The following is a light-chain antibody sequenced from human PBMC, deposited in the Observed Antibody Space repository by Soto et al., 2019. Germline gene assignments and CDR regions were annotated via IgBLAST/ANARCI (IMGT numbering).Light chain of an antibody. Sequence: EVVLTQSPGTLSLSPGERATLSCRASQSISSSNLAWYQQKPGQAPRLLIYAASARVTGIPDRFSGSGSGTDFTLTISRLESEDFAMYYCQHYGRSPPFTFGPGTRVDIK. CDR2: AAS. CDR1: QSISSSN. CDR3: QHYGRSPPFT. V-gene: IGKV3-20*01. J-gene: IGKJ3*01.